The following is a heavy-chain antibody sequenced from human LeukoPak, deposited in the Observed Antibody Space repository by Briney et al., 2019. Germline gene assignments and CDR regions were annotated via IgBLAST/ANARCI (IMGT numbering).Heavy chain of an antibody. CDR1: GGSISSSSYY. V-gene: IGHV4-39*01. CDR3: ARQLGIPGWFDP. J-gene: IGHJ5*02. Sequence: NPSETLSLTCTVSGGSISSSSYYWGWIRQPPGKGLEWIGSIYYSGSTYYNPSLKSRVTISVDTSKNQFSLKLSSVSAADTTVYYCARQLGIPGWFDPWGQGTLVTVSS. D-gene: IGHD7-27*01. CDR2: IYYSGST.